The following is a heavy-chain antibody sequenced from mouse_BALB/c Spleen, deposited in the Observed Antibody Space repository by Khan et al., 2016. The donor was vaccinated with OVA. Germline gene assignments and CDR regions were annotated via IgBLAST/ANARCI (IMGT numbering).Heavy chain of an antibody. CDR2: VSTGGSYT. CDR3: ARLAYYYDSEGFAY. CDR1: GFTFSTYG. J-gene: IGHJ3*01. V-gene: IGHV5-6*01. Sequence: EVELVESGGDLVKPGGSLKLSCAASGFTFSTYGMSWVRQTPDKRLEWVATVSTGGSYTYYQDSVKGRLTISRDNAKNTLYLQMSSLKSEDTAMFYCARLAYYYDSEGFAYWGQGTLVTVSA. D-gene: IGHD1-1*01.